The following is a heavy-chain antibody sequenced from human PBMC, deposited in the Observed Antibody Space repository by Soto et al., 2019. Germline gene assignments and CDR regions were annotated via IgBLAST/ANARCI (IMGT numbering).Heavy chain of an antibody. CDR2: IRSKANSYAT. V-gene: IGHV3-73*01. Sequence: TGGSLRLSCAASGFTFSGSAMHWVRQASGKGLEWVGRIRSKANSYATAYAASVKGRVTICRDDLKNTAYLQMNSLKTEDTAVYCCISQPYYDFWSGYYVWGQGVLVTVSS. D-gene: IGHD3-3*01. J-gene: IGHJ4*02. CDR3: ISQPYYDFWSGYYV. CDR1: GFTFSGSA.